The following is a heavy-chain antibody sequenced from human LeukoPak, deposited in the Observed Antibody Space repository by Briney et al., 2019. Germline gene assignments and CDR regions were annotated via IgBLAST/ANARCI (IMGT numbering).Heavy chain of an antibody. D-gene: IGHD3-3*01. J-gene: IGHJ6*03. V-gene: IGHV3-11*01. CDR2: ISSSGSTI. CDR1: GFTFSDYY. Sequence: GGSLRLSCAASGFTFSDYYMSWIRQAPGKGLEWVSYISSSGSTIYYADSVKGRFTISRDNAKNSLYLQMNSLRAEDTAVYYCARDNSYYDFWSGYWDYYYYYYMDVWGKGTTVTVSS. CDR3: ARDNSYYDFWSGYWDYYYYYYMDV.